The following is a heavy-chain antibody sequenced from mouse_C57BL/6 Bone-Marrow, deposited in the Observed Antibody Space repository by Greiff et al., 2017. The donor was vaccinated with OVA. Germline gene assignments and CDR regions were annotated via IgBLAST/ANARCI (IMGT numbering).Heavy chain of an antibody. J-gene: IGHJ3*01. CDR3: ARDYYGSFRFAY. V-gene: IGHV1-20*01. CDR1: GYSFTGYF. D-gene: IGHD1-1*01. Sequence: VQLKQSGPELVKPGDSVKISCKASGYSFTGYFMNWVMQSHGKSLEWIGRINPYNGDTFYNQKFKGKATLTVDKSSSTAHMELRSLTSEDSAVYYCARDYYGSFRFAYWGQGTLVTVSA. CDR2: INPYNGDT.